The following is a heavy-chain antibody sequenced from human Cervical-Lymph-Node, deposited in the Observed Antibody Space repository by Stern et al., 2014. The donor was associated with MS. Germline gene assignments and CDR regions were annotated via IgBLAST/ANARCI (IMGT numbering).Heavy chain of an antibody. CDR2: IFPVFGTP. J-gene: IGHJ5*02. Sequence: VQLVESPAEVTKPGSSVKVSCKGSGGTFSTFPSRWVRQAPGQGLEWTGGIFPVFGTPTYAQEFRGRVTITADVSTSTVYMELSSLRSDDTAVYYCALSSETSDRWYSLGYDLWGQGTLVTVSS. CDR3: ALSSETSDRWYSLGYDL. CDR1: GGTFSTFP. D-gene: IGHD6-13*01. V-gene: IGHV1-69*01.